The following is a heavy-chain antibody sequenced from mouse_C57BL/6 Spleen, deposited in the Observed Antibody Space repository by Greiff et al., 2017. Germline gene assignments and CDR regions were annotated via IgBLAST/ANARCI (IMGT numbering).Heavy chain of an antibody. D-gene: IGHD2-1*01. J-gene: IGHJ2*01. CDR2: IDPSDSYT. Sequence: QVQLQQPGAELVKPGASVKLSCKASGYTFTSYWMQWVKQRPGQGLEWIGEIDPSDSYTNYNQKFKGKATLTVDTSSSTADMQLSSLTSEDSAVYYCARRGKAYYFDYWGQGTTLTVSS. V-gene: IGHV1-50*01. CDR1: GYTFTSYW. CDR3: ARRGKAYYFDY.